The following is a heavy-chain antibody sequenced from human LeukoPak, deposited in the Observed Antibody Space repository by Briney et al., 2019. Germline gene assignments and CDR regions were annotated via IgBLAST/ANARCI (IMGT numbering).Heavy chain of an antibody. J-gene: IGHJ4*02. CDR3: ASSWFGELLR. V-gene: IGHV3-7*03. CDR1: GFTFSSYW. CDR2: IKHDGSEK. Sequence: GGSLRLSCAASGFTFSSYWMSWVRQTPGKGLEWVANIKHDGSEKYYVDSVKGRFTISRDNAKNSLYLQMNSLRAEDTAVYYCASSWFGELLRWGQGTLVTVSS. D-gene: IGHD3-10*01.